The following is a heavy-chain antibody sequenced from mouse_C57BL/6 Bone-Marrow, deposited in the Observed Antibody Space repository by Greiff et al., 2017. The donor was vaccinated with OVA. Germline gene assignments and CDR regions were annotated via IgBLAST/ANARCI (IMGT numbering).Heavy chain of an antibody. V-gene: IGHV1-76*01. CDR2: IYPGSGNT. CDR3: ARGGYYGNYSYFDY. D-gene: IGHD2-1*01. Sequence: VQLQQSGAELVRPGASVKLSCKASGYTFTDYYINWVKQRPGQGLEWIARIYPGSGNTYYNEKFKGKATLTAEKSSSTAYMQLSSLTSEDSAVYFCARGGYYGNYSYFDYWGQGTTLTVSS. CDR1: GYTFTDYY. J-gene: IGHJ2*01.